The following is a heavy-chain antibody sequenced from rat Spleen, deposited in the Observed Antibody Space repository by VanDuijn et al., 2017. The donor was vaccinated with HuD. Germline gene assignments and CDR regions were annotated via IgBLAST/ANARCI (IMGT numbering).Heavy chain of an antibody. D-gene: IGHD1-11*01. CDR2: ISSGGST. CDR1: GFSLTSNG. V-gene: IGHV2S12*01. J-gene: IGHJ2*01. Sequence: QVQLKESGPDLVQPSQTLSLTCTVSGFSLTSNGVGWVRQPPGKGLEWIAAISSGGSTYYNSTLKYRLSISRDTSKSQVFLKMNRLQTEDTATYYCARGGDYGGYKDWGQGVMVTVSS. CDR3: ARGGDYGGYKD.